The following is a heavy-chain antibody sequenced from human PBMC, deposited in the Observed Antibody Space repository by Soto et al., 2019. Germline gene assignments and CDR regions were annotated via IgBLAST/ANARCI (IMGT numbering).Heavy chain of an antibody. D-gene: IGHD3-22*01. CDR2: ISYDGSNK. CDR1: GFTFSSYA. J-gene: IGHJ5*02. Sequence: QVQLVESGGGVVQPGRSLRLSCAASGFTFSSYAMHWVRQAPGKGLEWVAVISYDGSNKYYADSVKGRFTISRDNSKNTLYLQMNSLRAEDTAVYYCARAPYYYDSSGYRNWFDPWGQGILVTVSS. CDR3: ARAPYYYDSSGYRNWFDP. V-gene: IGHV3-30-3*01.